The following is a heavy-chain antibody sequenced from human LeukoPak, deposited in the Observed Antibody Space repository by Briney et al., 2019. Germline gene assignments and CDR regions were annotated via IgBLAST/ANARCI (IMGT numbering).Heavy chain of an antibody. CDR2: IKQDGSQT. V-gene: IGHV3-7*01. J-gene: IGHJ5*02. CDR3: ARPPLGYCTGGSCSFDP. Sequence: GGSLRLSCAASGFTFSNYWMNWVRQAPGKGLEWVATIKQDGSQTYYVDSVKGRFTISRDNAKNSLYLQMSNLRGEDTAVYYCARPPLGYCTGGSCSFDPWGQGTLVTVSS. D-gene: IGHD2-15*01. CDR1: GFTFSNYW.